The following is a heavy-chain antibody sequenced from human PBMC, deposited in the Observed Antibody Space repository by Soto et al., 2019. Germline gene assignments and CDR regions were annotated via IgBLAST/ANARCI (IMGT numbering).Heavy chain of an antibody. D-gene: IGHD2-2*01. Sequence: VQLVQSGAEVKKPGSSVTVSCKASGGTFSSYAFSWVRQAPGQGLEWMGGIIPIFDKTHYAQNFQGRVAITADEYTTTAYMELSSLRSEDTAVYYCASPDIVVVPADLYYFPMDVWGQGTTVTVSS. CDR3: ASPDIVVVPADLYYFPMDV. CDR2: IIPIFDKT. V-gene: IGHV1-69*01. J-gene: IGHJ6*02. CDR1: GGTFSSYA.